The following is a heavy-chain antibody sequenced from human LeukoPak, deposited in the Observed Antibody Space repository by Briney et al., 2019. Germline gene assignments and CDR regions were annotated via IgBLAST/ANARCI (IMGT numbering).Heavy chain of an antibody. CDR2: IWFDGSKN. V-gene: IGHV3-33*01. Sequence: GRSLRLSCAASGITFSRHGMHWVRQAPGKGLGWVAAIWFDGSKNYYADSVKGRFTISRDNTKNTLYLQMNYLRADDTAVYFCARYYGDYGGFDYWGQGTLVTVSS. CDR3: ARYYGDYGGFDY. D-gene: IGHD4-17*01. J-gene: IGHJ4*02. CDR1: GITFSRHG.